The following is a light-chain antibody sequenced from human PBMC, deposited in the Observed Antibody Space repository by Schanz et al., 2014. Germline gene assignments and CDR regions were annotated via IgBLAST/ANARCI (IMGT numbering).Light chain of an antibody. Sequence: EIVLTQSPGTLSLSPGERATLSCRASQSVSSSYVAWYQQKPGQAPRLLISGASSRAAGIPDRFSGSGSGTDFTLTISRLEPEDFAVYYCQHYGSSSWTFGQGTKVEIK. V-gene: IGKV3-20*01. CDR2: GAS. CDR3: QHYGSSSWT. CDR1: QSVSSSY. J-gene: IGKJ1*01.